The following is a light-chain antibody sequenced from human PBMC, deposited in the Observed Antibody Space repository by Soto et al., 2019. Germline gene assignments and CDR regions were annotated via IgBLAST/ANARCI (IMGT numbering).Light chain of an antibody. J-gene: IGKJ1*01. CDR2: KAS. CDR3: QQYNRT. Sequence: DIQMTQSPSTLSASVGDRVTITCRASQTISSWLAWYQQKPGKAPKLLIYKASNLESGVPSRFSGSGSGIEFTLTISSLQPDDFATYYCQQYNRTFGQGTKVEIK. CDR1: QTISSW. V-gene: IGKV1-5*03.